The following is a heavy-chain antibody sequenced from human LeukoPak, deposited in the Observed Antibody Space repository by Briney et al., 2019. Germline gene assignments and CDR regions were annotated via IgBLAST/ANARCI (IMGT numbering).Heavy chain of an antibody. CDR3: AKDGKKHSINWDFDY. J-gene: IGHJ4*02. D-gene: IGHD6-13*01. CDR2: INPSGGST. CDR1: GYTFTSYY. V-gene: IGHV1-46*01. Sequence: ASVKVSCKASGYTFTSYYMHWVRQAPGQGLEWTGIINPSGGSTSYAQKFQGRVTMTRDTSTSTVYMELSSLRAEDTAVYYCAKDGKKHSINWDFDYWGQGTLVTVSS.